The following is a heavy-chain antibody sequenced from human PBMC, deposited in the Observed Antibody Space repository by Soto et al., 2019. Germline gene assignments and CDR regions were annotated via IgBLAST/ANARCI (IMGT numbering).Heavy chain of an antibody. CDR3: ARGGSYWARRHYFDS. CDR1: GYTFTSYD. V-gene: IGHV1-8*02. D-gene: IGHD2-8*02. J-gene: IGHJ4*02. CDR2: VTPRNGDT. Sequence: QVQLVQSGAEMKKPGASVKVSCKASGYTFTSYDINWVRQAAGQGPEWMGSVTPRNGDTAFAQKYQGRVTVTSNTSMSTVYMELSNLISDDTAVYYCARGGSYWARRHYFDSWGQGTLVTVSS.